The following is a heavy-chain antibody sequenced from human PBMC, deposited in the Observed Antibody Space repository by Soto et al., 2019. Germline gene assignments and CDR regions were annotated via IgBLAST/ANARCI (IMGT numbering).Heavy chain of an antibody. CDR1: GGSISSSAYY. Sequence: PSETLSLTCTVSGGSISSSAYYWGWIRQSPGRGLEWIGIIHNSGSTYYNSSLKSRVTISVDTSNNHFSLRLSSMTAADTAVYFCARQGVTRLSSDFWGQGSLVTVSS. CDR3: ARQGVTRLSSDF. V-gene: IGHV4-39*01. D-gene: IGHD2-2*01. CDR2: IHNSGST. J-gene: IGHJ4*02.